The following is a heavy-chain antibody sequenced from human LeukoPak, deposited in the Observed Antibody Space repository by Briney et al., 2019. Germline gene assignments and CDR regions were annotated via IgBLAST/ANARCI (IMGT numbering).Heavy chain of an antibody. J-gene: IGHJ3*02. CDR2: INHSGST. Sequence: SETLSLTCAVYGGSFSGYYWSWIRQPPGKGLEWIGEINHSGSTNYNPSLKSRVTISVDTSKNQFSLKLSSVTAADTAVCYCARLSYVATPAAFDIWGQGTMVTISS. CDR3: ARLSYVATPAAFDI. V-gene: IGHV4-34*01. D-gene: IGHD2-15*01. CDR1: GGSFSGYY.